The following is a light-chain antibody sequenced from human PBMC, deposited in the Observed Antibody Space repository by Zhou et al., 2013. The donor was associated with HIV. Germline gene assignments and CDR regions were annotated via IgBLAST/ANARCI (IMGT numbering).Light chain of an antibody. J-gene: IGKJ4*01. CDR1: QSVTNSY. CDR2: GAS. V-gene: IGKV3-20*01. CDR3: QQNGAT. Sequence: EIVLTQFPGTLSLSPGESATLSCRASQSVTNSYLAWYQQKRGQAPRLLIHGASIRATGTPDRFIGSGSGTDFTLTISRLEPEDFAVYFCQQNGATFGGGTRVEIK.